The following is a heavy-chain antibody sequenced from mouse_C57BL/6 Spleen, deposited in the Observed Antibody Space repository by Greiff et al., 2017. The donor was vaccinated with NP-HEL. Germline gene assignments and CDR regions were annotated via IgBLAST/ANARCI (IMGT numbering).Heavy chain of an antibody. CDR1: GYTFTSYW. D-gene: IGHD4-1*02. V-gene: IGHV1-52*01. J-gene: IGHJ1*03. CDR3: ASTGTDRYFDV. CDR2: IDPSDSET. Sequence: QVQLQQPGAELVRPGSSVKLSCKASGYTFTSYWMHWVKQRPIQGLEWIGNIDPSDSETHYNQKFKDKATLTVDKSSSTAYMQLSSLTSEDSAVYYCASTGTDRYFDVWGTGTTVTVSS.